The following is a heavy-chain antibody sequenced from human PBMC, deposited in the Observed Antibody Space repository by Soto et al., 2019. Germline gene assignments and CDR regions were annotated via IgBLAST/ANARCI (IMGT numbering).Heavy chain of an antibody. J-gene: IGHJ4*02. CDR2: INQDGSEK. D-gene: IGHD2-15*01. V-gene: IGHV3-7*01. CDR3: ARDRGWNIVVLPASFDL. CDR1: GFTFSTYW. Sequence: EVRLVESGGDLVQSGGSLRLSCEASGFTFSTYWMSWVRQIPGKGLEWVANINQDGSEKSYVDSVKGRFTVSRDNAKNSLFLEMNSLRAEDTAVYYCARDRGWNIVVLPASFDLWGQGAQVSVSS.